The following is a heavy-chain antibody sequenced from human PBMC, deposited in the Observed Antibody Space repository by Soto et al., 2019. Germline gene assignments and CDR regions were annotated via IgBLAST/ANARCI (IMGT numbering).Heavy chain of an antibody. J-gene: IGHJ4*02. V-gene: IGHV3-23*01. Sequence: GGSLRLSCAASGFTFSSYAMSWVRQAPGKGLEWVSAISGSGGSTYYADSVKGRFTISRDNSKNTLYLQMNSLRAEDTAVYYCARGEDYDSSGYIDYWGQGTLVTASS. CDR1: GFTFSSYA. D-gene: IGHD3-22*01. CDR3: ARGEDYDSSGYIDY. CDR2: ISGSGGST.